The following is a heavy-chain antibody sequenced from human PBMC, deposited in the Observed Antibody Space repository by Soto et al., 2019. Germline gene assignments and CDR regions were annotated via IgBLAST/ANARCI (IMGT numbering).Heavy chain of an antibody. CDR2: IYHSGST. CDR3: ATSIAAPGALDY. Sequence: SETLSLTCAVSGGSISSGGYSWSWIRQPPGKGLEWIGYIYHSGSTYYNPSLKSRVTISVDRSKNQFSLKLSSVTAADTAVYYCATSIAAPGALDYWGQGTLVTVSS. J-gene: IGHJ4*02. V-gene: IGHV4-30-2*01. D-gene: IGHD6-13*01. CDR1: GGSISSGGYS.